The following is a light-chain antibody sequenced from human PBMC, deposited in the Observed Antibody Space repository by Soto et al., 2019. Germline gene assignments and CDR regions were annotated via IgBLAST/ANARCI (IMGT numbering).Light chain of an antibody. V-gene: IGKV4-1*01. J-gene: IGKJ1*01. CDR2: WAS. CDR1: QSLLYGSTNKNY. Sequence: DIVMTQSPDSLVVSLGERATINCKSSQSLLYGSTNKNYLAWYQQKPGQSPKLLIYWASTRESGVPDRFSGSGSGTDFTLTISSLQAEDVAVYYCQQYYGAWTFGQGTKVEIK. CDR3: QQYYGAWT.